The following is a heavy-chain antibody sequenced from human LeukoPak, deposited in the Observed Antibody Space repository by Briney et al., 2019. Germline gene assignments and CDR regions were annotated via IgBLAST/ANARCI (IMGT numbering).Heavy chain of an antibody. CDR3: ARGLATTSTWEFDY. CDR2: IYPNSGGT. J-gene: IGHJ4*02. CDR1: GYIFTGYY. Sequence: GASVKVSCKASGYIFTGYYMHWVRQAPGQGLEWMGWIYPNSGGTRYAQKFQGRVTMTRDTSISTAYMELSGLTSDDTAVFYCARGLATTSTWEFDYWGQGTLVSVSS. D-gene: IGHD1-26*01. V-gene: IGHV1-2*02.